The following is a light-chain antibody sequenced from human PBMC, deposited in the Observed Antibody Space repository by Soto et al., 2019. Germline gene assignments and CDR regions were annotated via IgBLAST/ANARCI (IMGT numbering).Light chain of an antibody. CDR1: QSISTF. J-gene: IGKJ5*01. CDR2: AAS. V-gene: IGKV1-39*01. Sequence: DIQMTQSPSSLSASVGDRVTITCRASQSISTFLNWYQQKPGKAPNLLIYAASGLQSGVPSRFSGSGSGTEFTLTISSLQPDDFATYYCQQYNGTFGQGTRLEIK. CDR3: QQYNGT.